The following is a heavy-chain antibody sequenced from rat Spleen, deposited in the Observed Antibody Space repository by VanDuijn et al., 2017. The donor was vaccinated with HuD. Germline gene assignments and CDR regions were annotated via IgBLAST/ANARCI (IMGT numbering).Heavy chain of an antibody. J-gene: IGHJ2*01. V-gene: IGHV2-41*01. Sequence: QVQLKESGPGLVQPSQTLSLTCTVSGFSLGSYNVHWIRQPPGKGLEWMGIIWNTGGTRYNSALKSRLSISRDTSKSQVFLKMNSLQTEDTATYYCAREGSGGFDYWGQGVMVTVSS. CDR2: IWNTGGT. CDR1: GFSLGSYN. CDR3: AREGSGGFDY. D-gene: IGHD1-11*01.